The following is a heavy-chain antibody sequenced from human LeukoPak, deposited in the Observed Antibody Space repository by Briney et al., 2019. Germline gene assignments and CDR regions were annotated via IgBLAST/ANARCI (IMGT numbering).Heavy chain of an antibody. J-gene: IGHJ4*02. CDR1: GFTFDDYA. Sequence: SLRLSCAASGFTFDDYAMHWVRQAPGKGLEWVSGISWNSGSIGYADSVKGRFTISRDNAKNSLYLQMNSLRAEDTALYYCAKDRRWELANFDYWCQGTLVTVSS. D-gene: IGHD1-26*01. V-gene: IGHV3-9*01. CDR3: AKDRRWELANFDY. CDR2: ISWNSGSI.